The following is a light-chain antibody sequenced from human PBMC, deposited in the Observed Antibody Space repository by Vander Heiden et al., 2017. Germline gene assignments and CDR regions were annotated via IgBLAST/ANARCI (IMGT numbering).Light chain of an antibody. CDR3: QQYNYFYT. J-gene: IGKJ2*01. Sequence: IVMTQSPDTLPVPPGERATLSCRASQRAITKLAWSQRTPGQPPRPLIYAASPRASGIPAMCSGSGGGTERTIISSSVQPEDSAIYYCQQYNYFYTFGQGTKLEIK. CDR2: AAS. CDR1: QRAITK. V-gene: IGKV3-15*01.